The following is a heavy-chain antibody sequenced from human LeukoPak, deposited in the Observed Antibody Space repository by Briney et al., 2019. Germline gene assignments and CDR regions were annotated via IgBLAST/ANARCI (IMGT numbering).Heavy chain of an antibody. J-gene: IGHJ4*02. V-gene: IGHV4-59*01. CDR3: ARQLGSYFDY. CDR1: GGSISSYY. Sequence: SETLSLTCTVSGGSISSYYWSWIRQPPGKGLEWIGYIYYSGSTNYNPSLKSRVTISVGTSKNQFSLKLSSVTAADTAVYYCARQLGSYFDYWGQGTLVTVSS. CDR2: IYYSGST. D-gene: IGHD7-27*01.